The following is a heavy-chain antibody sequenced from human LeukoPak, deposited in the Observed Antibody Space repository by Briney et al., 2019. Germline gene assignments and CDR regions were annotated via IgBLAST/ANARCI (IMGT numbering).Heavy chain of an antibody. V-gene: IGHV4-59*01. CDR2: IYYSGST. D-gene: IGHD3-10*01. CDR3: ARGGYYGSGNDFRFDP. J-gene: IGHJ5*02. Sequence: PSETLSLTCTVSGGSISSYYWSWIRQPPGKGLEWIGHIYYSGSTNYKPSLKSRVTISVDTSKNQFSLKLSSVTAADTAVYYCARGGYYGSGNDFRFDPWSQGTLVTVSS. CDR1: GGSISSYY.